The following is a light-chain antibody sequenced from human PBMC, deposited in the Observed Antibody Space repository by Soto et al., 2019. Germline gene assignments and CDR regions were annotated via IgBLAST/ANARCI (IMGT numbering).Light chain of an antibody. CDR1: QTITTY. V-gene: IGKV1-39*01. CDR3: QQIYRAPLT. CDR2: AAS. Sequence: DIQMTQSPSSLFASVGDRVTITCRASQTITTYLNWYRQKPGKAPKLLIYAASSLHSGVPSRFSGSGYEPEFTLTISSLQPEDFAHYFCQQIYRAPLTCGGGTK. J-gene: IGKJ4*01.